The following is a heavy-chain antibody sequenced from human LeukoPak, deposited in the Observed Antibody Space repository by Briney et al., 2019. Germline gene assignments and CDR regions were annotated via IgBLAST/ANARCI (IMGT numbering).Heavy chain of an antibody. CDR3: ARHPNPIFGVVTSLLEPSFSRWFDP. J-gene: IGHJ5*02. V-gene: IGHV1-18*01. CDR1: GYTFTSNG. Sequence: ASVKVSCKXSGYTFTSNGISWARQAPRQGLEWMGWISAYNGNTNYAQKLQGRVTMTTDTSTSTAYMELRSLRSDDTAVYYCARHPNPIFGVVTSLLEPSFSRWFDPWGQGTLVTVSS. CDR2: ISAYNGNT. D-gene: IGHD3-3*01.